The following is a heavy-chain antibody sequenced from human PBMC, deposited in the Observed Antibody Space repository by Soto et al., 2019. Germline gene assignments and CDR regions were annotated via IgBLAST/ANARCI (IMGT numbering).Heavy chain of an antibody. CDR1: GGSISSGGYY. V-gene: IGHV4-31*03. CDR2: IYYSGST. CDR3: ARARDDVWSGYYNGGGEFDY. D-gene: IGHD3-3*01. Sequence: QVQLQESGPGLVKPSQTLSLTCTVSGGSISSGGYYWSWIRQHPGKGLEWIGYIYYSGSTYYNPSLKSGVAISVGTSNNRVGLKEGSVTASDTAVDYWARARDDVWSGYYNGGGEFDYWGQGTLVTVSS. J-gene: IGHJ4*02.